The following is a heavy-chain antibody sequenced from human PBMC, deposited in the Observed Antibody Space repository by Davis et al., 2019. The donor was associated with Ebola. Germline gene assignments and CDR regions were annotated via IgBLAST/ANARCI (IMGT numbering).Heavy chain of an antibody. J-gene: IGHJ6*02. V-gene: IGHV3-23*01. Sequence: GESLKISCAASGFTFSSYAMSWVRQAPGKGLEWVSAISGSGGSTYYADSVKGRFTISRDNSKNTLYLQMKSLRAEDTAVYYCAKEGTGTEFFYYYGMDVWCQGTTVTVSS. CDR2: ISGSGGST. D-gene: IGHD1-1*01. CDR3: AKEGTGTEFFYYYGMDV. CDR1: GFTFSSYA.